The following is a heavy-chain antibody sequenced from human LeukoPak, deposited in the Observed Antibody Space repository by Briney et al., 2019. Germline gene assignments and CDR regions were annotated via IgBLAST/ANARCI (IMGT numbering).Heavy chain of an antibody. V-gene: IGHV3-33*06. CDR3: AKGRGPAAVDY. D-gene: IGHD2-2*01. Sequence: PGRSLRLSCAASGFTFSSYGMHWVRQAPGKGLEWVAVIWYDGSNKYYADSVKGRFTISRDNSKNTLYLQMNSLRAEDTAVYYCAKGRGPAAVDYRGQGTLVTVSS. CDR1: GFTFSSYG. CDR2: IWYDGSNK. J-gene: IGHJ4*02.